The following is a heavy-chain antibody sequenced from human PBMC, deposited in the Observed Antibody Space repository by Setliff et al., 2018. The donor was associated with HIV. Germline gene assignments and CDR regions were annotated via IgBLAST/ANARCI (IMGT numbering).Heavy chain of an antibody. D-gene: IGHD3-10*01. V-gene: IGHV3-23*01. J-gene: IGHJ4*02. Sequence: PGGSLRLSCAASGFTFSTYPMSWVRQAPGKGLEWVSGISGSGGSTYYADSVKGRFTISRDNAKNSLFLQMNSLRPEDTAIYYCARLLRGGGDYFDYWGQGTLVTVSS. CDR1: GFTFSTYP. CDR3: ARLLRGGGDYFDY. CDR2: ISGSGGST.